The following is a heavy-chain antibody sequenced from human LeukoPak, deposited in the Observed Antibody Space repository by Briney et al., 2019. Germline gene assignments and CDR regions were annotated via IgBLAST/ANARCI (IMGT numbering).Heavy chain of an antibody. CDR2: ISDYNGKT. CDR1: GYTFTNYG. D-gene: IGHD2-15*01. CDR3: ARGGVDCSGGSCPALNWFDP. V-gene: IGHV1-18*01. Sequence: ASVTVSCKGSGYTFTNYGISWVRQAPGQGIERMGWISDYNGKTNYALKLQGRLTMTTDTSTTTAYMELRSLRSDDTAVYYCARGGVDCSGGSCPALNWFDPWGQGTLVTVSS. J-gene: IGHJ5*02.